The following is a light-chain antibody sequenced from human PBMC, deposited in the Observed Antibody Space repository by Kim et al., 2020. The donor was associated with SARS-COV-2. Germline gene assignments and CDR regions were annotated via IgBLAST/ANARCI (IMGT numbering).Light chain of an antibody. J-gene: IGLJ3*02. V-gene: IGLV3-21*04. CDR2: YDN. CDR3: QVRDKNGDLAV. Sequence: APGKGARLTWGGNDSGGKSMHGYQQKQGQAQVLVIYYDNDWRPGTHDRESGSDSGNRATLTISRVEAGDEDDDYCQVRDKNGDLAVFGGGTQLTVL. CDR1: DSGGKS.